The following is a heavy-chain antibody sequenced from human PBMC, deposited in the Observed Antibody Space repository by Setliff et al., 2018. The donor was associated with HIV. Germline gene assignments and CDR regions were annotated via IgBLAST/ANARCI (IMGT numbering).Heavy chain of an antibody. J-gene: IGHJ5*01. CDR2: IYYSGST. CDR3: ARTRYYYDSSDRYWVIDS. V-gene: IGHV4-59*01. D-gene: IGHD3-22*01. Sequence: SETLSLTCTVSGGSISTYYWSWIRQPPGKGLEWMGNIYYSGSTNYNPSLKSRVTISVDTSKNQFSLKLRSVTAADTAAYFCARTRYYYDSSDRYWVIDSWGPGTLVTVSS. CDR1: GGSISTYY.